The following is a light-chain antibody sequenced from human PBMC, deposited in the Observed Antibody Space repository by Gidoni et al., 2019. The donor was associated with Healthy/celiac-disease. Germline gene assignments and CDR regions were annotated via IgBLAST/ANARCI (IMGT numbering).Light chain of an antibody. Sequence: EIVLTQSPATLSLSPGERATISCRASQRVSSYLAWYQQKHGQAPRLLIYAASNRATGIPARFSGSGSGTDFTLTISSLEPEDFAVYYCQQRSNWPPGLTFXGXTKVEIK. CDR1: QRVSSY. V-gene: IGKV3-11*01. J-gene: IGKJ4*01. CDR2: AAS. CDR3: QQRSNWPPGLT.